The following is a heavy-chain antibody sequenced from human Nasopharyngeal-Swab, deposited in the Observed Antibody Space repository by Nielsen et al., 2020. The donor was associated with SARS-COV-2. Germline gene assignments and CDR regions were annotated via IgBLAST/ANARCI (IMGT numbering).Heavy chain of an antibody. J-gene: IGHJ4*02. CDR2: IYYSGST. D-gene: IGHD6-13*01. V-gene: IGHV4-30-4*01. CDR3: ARLYTHSSSWYLDY. Sequence: WIRQPPGKGLEWIGYIYYSGSTYYNPSLKSRVTISVDTSKNQFSLKLSSVTAADTAVYYCARLYTHSSSWYLDYWGQGTLVTVSS.